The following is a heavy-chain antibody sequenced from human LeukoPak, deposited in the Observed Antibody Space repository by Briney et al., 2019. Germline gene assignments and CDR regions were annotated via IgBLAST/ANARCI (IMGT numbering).Heavy chain of an antibody. V-gene: IGHV3-48*03. Sequence: GGSLRLSCAASGFTFSSYEMTWVRQAPGKGLEWVSFISRGGITIFYADSVKGRFTISRDNAKNSLYLQMNSLRAEDTAVYYCARARGPFCSGGSCYGYYFDYWGQGTLVTVSS. CDR3: ARARGPFCSGGSCYGYYFDY. J-gene: IGHJ4*02. CDR1: GFTFSSYE. CDR2: ISRGGITI. D-gene: IGHD2-15*01.